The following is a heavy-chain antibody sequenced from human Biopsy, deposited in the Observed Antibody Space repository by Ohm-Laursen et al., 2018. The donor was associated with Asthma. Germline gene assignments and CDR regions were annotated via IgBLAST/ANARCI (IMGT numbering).Heavy chain of an antibody. D-gene: IGHD2-15*01. CDR3: ARKAGSCISRACYSLDF. CDR1: GDTFNTYV. CDR2: INSVFGTT. Sequence: ASVKVSCKSLGDTFNTYVIGWVRQAPGQGLEWMGGINSVFGTTTYPQKFQDRVTITADDSTSTVYMELSSLRTEDTAVYYCARKAGSCISRACYSLDFWGQGTLVTLSS. J-gene: IGHJ4*02. V-gene: IGHV1-69*13.